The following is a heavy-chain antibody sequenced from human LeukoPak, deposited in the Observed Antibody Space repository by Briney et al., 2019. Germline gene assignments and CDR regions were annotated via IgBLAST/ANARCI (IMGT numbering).Heavy chain of an antibody. CDR1: GGSISSYY. V-gene: IGHV4-59*08. D-gene: IGHD5-18*01. J-gene: IGHJ4*02. CDR2: IYYSGST. Sequence: SETLSLTCTVSGGSISSYYWSWIRQPPGKGLEWIGYIYYSGSTNYNPSLKSRVTISVDTSKNQFSLKLSSVTAADTAVYYCARLRGWVYSYGLDYWGQGTLVIVSS. CDR3: ARLRGWVYSYGLDY.